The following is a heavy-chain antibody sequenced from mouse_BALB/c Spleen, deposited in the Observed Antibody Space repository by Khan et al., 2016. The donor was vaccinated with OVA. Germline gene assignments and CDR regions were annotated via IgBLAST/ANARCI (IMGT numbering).Heavy chain of an antibody. CDR3: ARKSTRASY. V-gene: IGHV1-4*01. CDR1: GYTFTSYT. CDR2: INPSSGYT. J-gene: IGHJ2*01. Sequence: VQLKQSGAELVKPGASVKMSCKASGYTFTSYTMHWVKQRPGQGLEWIGYINPSSGYTKYNQKFKDKATLTADKSSSKAYMQLSSLTCEDSGVYYCARKSTRASYWGQGTTLTVSS. D-gene: IGHD3-1*01.